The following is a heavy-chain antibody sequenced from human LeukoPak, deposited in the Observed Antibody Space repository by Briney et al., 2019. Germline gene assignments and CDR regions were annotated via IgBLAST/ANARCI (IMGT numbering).Heavy chain of an antibody. CDR1: GFTFSNYW. D-gene: IGHD3-10*01. Sequence: GGSLRLSYAASGFTFSNYWMSWVRQAPGKGLEWVAVTSSDLNVKLYADSVKGRFTISRGNSRSTLYLQMNSLRLEDAAIYYCAREGYYGSGSPPSLYFDYWGQGTLVTVSS. V-gene: IGHV3-30*03. CDR2: TSSDLNVK. CDR3: AREGYYGSGSPPSLYFDY. J-gene: IGHJ4*02.